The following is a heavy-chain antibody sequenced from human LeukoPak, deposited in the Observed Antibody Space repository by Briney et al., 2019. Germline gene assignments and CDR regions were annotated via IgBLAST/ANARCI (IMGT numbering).Heavy chain of an antibody. V-gene: IGHV4-39*07. CDR2: IFYSGST. CDR3: ARATSPTFYYDSSGYNGITYYYYYYMDV. Sequence: SETLSLTCTVSGGSISTSNYYWGWIRQPPGKGLEWIGNIFYSGSTYHSPSLKSRVTISLDTSRNQFSLKLNSVTAADTAVYYCARATSPTFYYDSSGYNGITYYYYYYMDVWGKGTTVTVSS. J-gene: IGHJ6*03. D-gene: IGHD3-22*01. CDR1: GGSISTSNYY.